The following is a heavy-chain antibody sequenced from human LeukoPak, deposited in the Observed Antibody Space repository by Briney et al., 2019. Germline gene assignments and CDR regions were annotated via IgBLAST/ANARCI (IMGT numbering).Heavy chain of an antibody. CDR3: ARDRYYDSSGYYYEGAFDI. D-gene: IGHD3-22*01. J-gene: IGHJ3*02. CDR2: ISAYNGNT. CDR1: GYTFTSYG. V-gene: IGHV1-18*01. Sequence: ASVKVSCKASGYTFTSYGISWVRQAPGQGLEWMGWISAYNGNTNYAQKLQGRVTMTTDTSTSTAYMELRSLRSDDTAVYYCARDRYYDSSGYYYEGAFDIWGQGTMVTVSS.